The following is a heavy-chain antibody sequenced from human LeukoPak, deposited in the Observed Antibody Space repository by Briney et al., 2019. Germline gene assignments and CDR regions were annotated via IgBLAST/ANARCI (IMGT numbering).Heavy chain of an antibody. CDR3: ARDFKSTNSY. CDR1: GFTFTSYG. J-gene: IGHJ4*02. V-gene: IGHV3-21*01. D-gene: IGHD2-2*01. CDR2: ISSSSSYI. Sequence: GGSLRLSCAASGFTFTSYGMSWVRQAPGKGLEWVSSISSSSSYIYYADSVKGRFTISRDNAKNSLYLQMNSLRAEDTAVYYCARDFKSTNSYWGQGTLVTVSS.